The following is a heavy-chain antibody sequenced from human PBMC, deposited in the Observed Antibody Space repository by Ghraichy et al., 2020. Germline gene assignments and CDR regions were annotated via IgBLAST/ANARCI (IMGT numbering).Heavy chain of an antibody. CDR2: ISGSGGST. Sequence: GGSLRLSCAASGFTFSSYAMSWVRQAPGKGLEWVSAISGSGGSTYYADSVKGRFTISRDNSKNTLYLQMNSLRAEDTAVYYCAGIDQNYYDTETDAFDIWGQGTMVTVSS. CDR3: AGIDQNYYDTETDAFDI. J-gene: IGHJ3*02. V-gene: IGHV3-23*01. D-gene: IGHD3-22*01. CDR1: GFTFSSYA.